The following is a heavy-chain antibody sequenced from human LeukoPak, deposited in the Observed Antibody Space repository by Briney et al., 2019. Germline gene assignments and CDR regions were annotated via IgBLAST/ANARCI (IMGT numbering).Heavy chain of an antibody. CDR3: ARGGMATITPFDY. Sequence: GSLRLSCVGSGFTFSSYWMSWVRQPPGKGLEWIGEINHSGSTNYNPSLKSRVTISVDTSKNQFSLKLSSVTAADTAVYYCARGGMATITPFDYWGQGTLVTVSS. CDR2: INHSGST. D-gene: IGHD5-24*01. V-gene: IGHV4-34*01. CDR1: GFTFSSYW. J-gene: IGHJ4*02.